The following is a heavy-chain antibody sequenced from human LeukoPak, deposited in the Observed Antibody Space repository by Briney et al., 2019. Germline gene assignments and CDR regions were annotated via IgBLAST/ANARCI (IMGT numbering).Heavy chain of an antibody. J-gene: IGHJ4*02. V-gene: IGHV3-48*03. CDR1: GFTFSSYE. CDR3: ARQGWDLVLDF. Sequence: GGSLRLSCAASGFTFSSYEMNWVRQAPGKGLEWVSYISSSGSTMYYADSVKGRFTISRDNAKNSLYLQMNSLRAEDTAVYYCARQGWDLVLDFWGQGTLVTVSS. D-gene: IGHD1-26*01. CDR2: ISSSGSTM.